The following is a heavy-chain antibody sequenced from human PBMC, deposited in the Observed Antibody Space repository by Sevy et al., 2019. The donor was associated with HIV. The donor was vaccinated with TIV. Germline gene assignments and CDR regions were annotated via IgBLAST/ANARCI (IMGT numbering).Heavy chain of an antibody. D-gene: IGHD3-10*01. Sequence: GGSLRLSCAASGFTFSSYPMHWVRQAPGKGLEWVSFISFDGTDKYYEGSVKGRFTITRDNSKNTLFLQMNRLRAEDTAFYYCVRETTMLPRGAFDFWGQGTMVTVSS. CDR2: ISFDGTDK. V-gene: IGHV3-30-3*01. CDR1: GFTFSSYP. CDR3: VRETTMLPRGAFDF. J-gene: IGHJ3*01.